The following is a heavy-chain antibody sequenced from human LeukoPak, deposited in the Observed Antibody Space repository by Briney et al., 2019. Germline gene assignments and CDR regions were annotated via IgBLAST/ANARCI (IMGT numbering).Heavy chain of an antibody. CDR1: GGSISSRNW. Sequence: PSETLSLTCAVSGGSISSRNWWSWVRQPPGKGLEWIGEIHHSGSTSYNPSLMSRVTISVDKSKNQFSLMLSTVTAADTAVYYCARETAAGTSYFDYWGQGTWSPSPQ. J-gene: IGHJ4*02. V-gene: IGHV4-4*02. CDR2: IHHSGST. D-gene: IGHD6-13*01. CDR3: ARETAAGTSYFDY.